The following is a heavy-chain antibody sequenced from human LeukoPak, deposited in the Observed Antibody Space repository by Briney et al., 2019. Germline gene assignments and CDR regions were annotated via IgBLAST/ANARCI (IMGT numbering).Heavy chain of an antibody. D-gene: IGHD4-17*01. Sequence: PSETLSLTCTVSGGYISSYYWSWIRQSPGKGLEWIGYIYYSGSTNYNPSLKSRVTISVDTSKNQFSLKLSSVTAADTAVYYCARARNYGDYGAALDYWGQGTLVTVSS. CDR2: IYYSGST. CDR1: GGYISSYY. V-gene: IGHV4-59*01. J-gene: IGHJ4*02. CDR3: ARARNYGDYGAALDY.